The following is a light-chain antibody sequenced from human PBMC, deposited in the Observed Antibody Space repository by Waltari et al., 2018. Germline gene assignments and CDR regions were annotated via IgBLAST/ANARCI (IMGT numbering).Light chain of an antibody. CDR2: GAS. V-gene: IGKV3-15*01. CDR1: QSVGSE. CDR3: QQDDNWPLT. J-gene: IGKJ4*01. Sequence: ETVMTQPPGTLSVSPGDRVILSCRASQSVGSELAWYQQRPGQTPRLLIYGASTRVTGLPARFSGSGSGTEFTLSISSLQSEDFGLDYCQQDDNWPLTFGGGTKVEIK.